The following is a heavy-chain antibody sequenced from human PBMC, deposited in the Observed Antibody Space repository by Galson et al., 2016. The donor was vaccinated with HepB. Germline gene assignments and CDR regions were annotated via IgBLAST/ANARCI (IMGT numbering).Heavy chain of an antibody. CDR2: IKSKADGETT. CDR1: GFNFVNAW. V-gene: IGHV3-15*07. J-gene: IGHJ4*02. CDR3: TTGLMDTVRSKNDF. D-gene: IGHD5-18*01. Sequence: SLRLSCAASGFNFVNAWMNWLRQAPGKGLEWVGRIKSKADGETTDYAAPVRGRFTISRDDSKTALYLHLNSLETEDTAVYYCTTGLMDTVRSKNDFWGQGTLVTVSS.